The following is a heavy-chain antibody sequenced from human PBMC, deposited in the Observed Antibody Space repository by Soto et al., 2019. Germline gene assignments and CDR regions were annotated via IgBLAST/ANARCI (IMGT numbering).Heavy chain of an antibody. V-gene: IGHV4-31*03. CDR1: RGSISSGGYY. Sequence: SETLSLTCTVSRGSISSGGYYWSWTRQHPGKSLEWIGHIYYTGSRYYNPSLKTRLIMSVDTSKSYFALKLSSVSAADTAVYYCARSIAARPQVDSGREVGGPGTMVDAFS. CDR2: IYYTGSR. CDR3: ARSIAARPQVDSGREV. J-gene: IGHJ4*03. D-gene: IGHD6-6*01.